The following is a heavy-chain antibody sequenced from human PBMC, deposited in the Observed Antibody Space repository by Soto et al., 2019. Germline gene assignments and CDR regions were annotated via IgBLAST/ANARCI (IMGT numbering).Heavy chain of an antibody. Sequence: EVQLLESGGGLVQPGGSLRLSCAASGFTFSSYAMSWVRQAPGKGLEWVSAISGSGGSTYYADSVKGRFTISRDNSKNALYLQMNSLRAEDMAVYYCAKDSEYSSSSGAFDIWGQGTMVTVSS. V-gene: IGHV3-23*01. CDR3: AKDSEYSSSSGAFDI. CDR2: ISGSGGST. J-gene: IGHJ3*02. CDR1: GFTFSSYA. D-gene: IGHD6-6*01.